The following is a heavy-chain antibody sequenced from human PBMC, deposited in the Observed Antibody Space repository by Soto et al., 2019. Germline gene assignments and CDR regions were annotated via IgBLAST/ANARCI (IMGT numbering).Heavy chain of an antibody. V-gene: IGHV1-69*02. Sequence: QVQLVQSGAEVKKPGSSVKVSCKASGGTFSSQSISWVRQAPGQGLEWMGRIIPILGIANYAQKFQDRVTITADKSTSTAYMELSSLRSEDTAVYYCASGERRAKWFGELLYYWGQGTLVTVSS. D-gene: IGHD3-10*01. CDR2: IIPILGIA. CDR1: GGTFSSQS. CDR3: ASGERRAKWFGELLYY. J-gene: IGHJ4*02.